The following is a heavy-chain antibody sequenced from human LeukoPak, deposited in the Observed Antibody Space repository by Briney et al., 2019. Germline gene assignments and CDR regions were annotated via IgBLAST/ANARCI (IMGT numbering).Heavy chain of an antibody. D-gene: IGHD2-21*01. CDR1: GFTFRSHA. CDR3: AKDFRIGYSAHFDY. Sequence: HAGGSLRLSCVGSGFTFRSHAMSWVRQAPEKGLEFVSGIYENGGTTYYADSVKGRFSISRDNSKSTLYLQMDSLRGEDTAVYYCAKDFRIGYSAHFDYWGQGALVTVSS. V-gene: IGHV3-23*01. J-gene: IGHJ4*02. CDR2: IYENGGTT.